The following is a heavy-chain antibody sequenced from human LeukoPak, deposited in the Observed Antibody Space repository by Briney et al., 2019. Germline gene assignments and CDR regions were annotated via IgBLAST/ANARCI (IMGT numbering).Heavy chain of an antibody. D-gene: IGHD6-13*01. J-gene: IGHJ5*02. Sequence: ASVKVSCKASGYTFTSYAMHWVRQAPGQRLEWMGWINAGNGNTKYSQKFQGRVTITRDTSASTAYMELSSLRSEDTAVYYCARGGGAAANWFDPWGQGTLVTVSS. V-gene: IGHV1-3*01. CDR3: ARGGGAAANWFDP. CDR2: INAGNGNT. CDR1: GYTFTSYA.